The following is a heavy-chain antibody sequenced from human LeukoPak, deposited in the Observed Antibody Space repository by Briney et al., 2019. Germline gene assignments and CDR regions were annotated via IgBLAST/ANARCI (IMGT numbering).Heavy chain of an antibody. V-gene: IGHV1-8*01. J-gene: IGHJ4*02. CDR1: GYTFTSYD. CDR2: MNPNSGNT. Sequence: ASVKVSCKGSGYTFTSYDINWVRQATGQGLEWMGWMNPNSGNTGYAQKFQGRVTMTRNTSISTAYMELSSLRSEDTAVYYCARGRGYSYGYNYWGQGTLVTVSS. CDR3: ARGRGYSYGYNY. D-gene: IGHD5-18*01.